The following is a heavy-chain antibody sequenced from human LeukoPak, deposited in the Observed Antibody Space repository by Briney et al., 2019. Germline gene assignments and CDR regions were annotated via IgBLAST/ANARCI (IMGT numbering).Heavy chain of an antibody. D-gene: IGHD1-26*01. Sequence: PGGSLRLSCAASGFTFSSYSMNWVRQAPGKGLEWDSSISSSSSYIYYADSVKGRFTISRDNAKNSLYLQMNSLRAEDTAVYYCAREINFDQWELLDYWGKETLVTVSS. CDR1: GFTFSSYS. V-gene: IGHV3-21*01. CDR3: AREINFDQWELLDY. CDR2: ISSSSSYI. J-gene: IGHJ4*02.